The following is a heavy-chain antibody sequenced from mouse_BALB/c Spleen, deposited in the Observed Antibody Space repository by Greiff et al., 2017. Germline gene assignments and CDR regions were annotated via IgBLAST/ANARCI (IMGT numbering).Heavy chain of an antibody. CDR3: ARGTNWSWFAY. V-gene: IGHV1-14*01. CDR1: GYTFTSYV. Sequence: EVQLQQSGPELVKPGASVKMSCKASGYTFTSYVMHWVKQKPGQGLEWIGYINPYNDGTKYNEKFKGKATLTSDKSSSTAYMELSSLTSEDSAVYYCARGTNWSWFAYWGQGTLVTVSA. J-gene: IGHJ3*01. CDR2: INPYNDGT. D-gene: IGHD4-1*01.